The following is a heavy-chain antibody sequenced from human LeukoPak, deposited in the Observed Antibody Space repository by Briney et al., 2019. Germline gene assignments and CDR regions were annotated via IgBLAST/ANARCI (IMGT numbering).Heavy chain of an antibody. V-gene: IGHV3-30*18. Sequence: GGSLRLSCAASGFTFSSYGMHWVRQAPGKGLEWVAVISYDGSNKYYADSVKGRFTISRDNSKNTLYLQMNSLRAEDTAVYYCAKVRARGYYYYYYYYMDVWGKGTTVTVSS. D-gene: IGHD2-15*01. CDR1: GFTFSSYG. CDR3: AKVRARGYYYYYYYYMDV. CDR2: ISYDGSNK. J-gene: IGHJ6*03.